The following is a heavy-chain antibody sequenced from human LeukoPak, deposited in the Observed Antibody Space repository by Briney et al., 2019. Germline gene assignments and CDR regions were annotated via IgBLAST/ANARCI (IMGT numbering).Heavy chain of an antibody. V-gene: IGHV3-23*01. CDR3: AKVASLCTSTSCVRGGFDN. D-gene: IGHD2-2*01. CDR2: LSGSGGNT. J-gene: IGHJ4*02. Sequence: QPGGSLRLSCVVSGFTFSKYWMTWARQAPGKGLEWVSALSGSGGNTYYADSVKGRCTISRDNSKNTLYLQINSLRAEDTAKYYCAKVASLCTSTSCVRGGFDNWGQGTLVTVSS. CDR1: GFTFSKYW.